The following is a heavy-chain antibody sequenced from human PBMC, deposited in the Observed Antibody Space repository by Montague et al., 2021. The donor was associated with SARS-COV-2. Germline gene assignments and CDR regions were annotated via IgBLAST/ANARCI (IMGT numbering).Heavy chain of an antibody. CDR2: IWYDGSNK. CDR1: GFTFSSYG. J-gene: IGHJ4*02. CDR3: ARDNAVAGSDPPTDY. D-gene: IGHD6-19*01. Sequence: SLRLSCAASGFTFSSYGMHWVRQAPGRGLEWVAVIWYDGSNKYYADSVKGRFTISRDNSKSTLYLQMNSLRAEDTAVYYCARDNAVAGSDPPTDYWGQGTLVTVSP. V-gene: IGHV3-33*01.